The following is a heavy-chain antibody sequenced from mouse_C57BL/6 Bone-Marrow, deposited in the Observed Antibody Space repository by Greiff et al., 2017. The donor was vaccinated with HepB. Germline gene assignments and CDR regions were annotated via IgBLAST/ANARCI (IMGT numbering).Heavy chain of an antibody. V-gene: IGHV1-72*01. CDR3: ARFIYYEYDGGLAY. J-gene: IGHJ3*01. D-gene: IGHD2-4*01. Sequence: QVQLQQPGAELVKPGASVKLSCKASGYTFTSYWMHWVKQRPGRGLEWIGRIDPNSGGTKYNEKFQSKATLTGDKPSSTAYMQLSSLTSEDSADYYCARFIYYEYDGGLAYWGQGTLVTVSA. CDR2: IDPNSGGT. CDR1: GYTFTSYW.